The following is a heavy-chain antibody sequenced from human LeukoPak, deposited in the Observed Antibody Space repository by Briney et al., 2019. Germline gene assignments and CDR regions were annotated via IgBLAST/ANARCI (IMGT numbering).Heavy chain of an antibody. CDR2: ISGSGSGGIA. J-gene: IGHJ4*02. D-gene: IGHD6-13*01. CDR1: GFTFSSYA. V-gene: IGHV3-23*01. Sequence: QAGGSLSLSCAASGFTFSSYAMSWVRQAPGKGLEWVSAISGSGSGGIAYYADSVKGRFTISRDNSKNTLYLQMNSLRAEDTAIYYCAKDKYSSKYYGGDYWGQGTLVTASS. CDR3: AKDKYSSKYYGGDY.